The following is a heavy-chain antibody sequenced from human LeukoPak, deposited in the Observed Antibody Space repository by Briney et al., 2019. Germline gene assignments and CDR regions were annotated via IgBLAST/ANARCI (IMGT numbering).Heavy chain of an antibody. J-gene: IGHJ4*02. CDR2: IYYSGST. D-gene: IGHD3-22*01. Sequence: PSQTLSLTCTVSGGSISSGDYYWSWIRQPPGKGLEWIGYIYYSGSTYYNPSLKSRVTISVDTSKNQFSLKLSSVTAADTAVYYCARDHYYDSNGTRNFDYWGQGTLVTVSS. V-gene: IGHV4-30-4*08. CDR3: ARDHYYDSNGTRNFDY. CDR1: GGSISSGDYY.